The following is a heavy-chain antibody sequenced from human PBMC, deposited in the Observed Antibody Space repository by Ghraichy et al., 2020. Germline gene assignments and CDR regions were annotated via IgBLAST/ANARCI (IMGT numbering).Heavy chain of an antibody. Sequence: GSLRLSCTVSGDSVSSSGYYWGWIRQPPGQGLEWITSVCFTGTTYYNPSLKSRVTMSVDTSTNQFSLRLTSVTAADTAVYYGTRRRPPQSGVYPDAFDIWGQGTMFTFS. CDR1: GDSVSSSGYY. V-gene: IGHV4-39*07. D-gene: IGHD1-26*01. CDR3: TRRRPPQSGVYPDAFDI. J-gene: IGHJ3*02. CDR2: VCFTGTT.